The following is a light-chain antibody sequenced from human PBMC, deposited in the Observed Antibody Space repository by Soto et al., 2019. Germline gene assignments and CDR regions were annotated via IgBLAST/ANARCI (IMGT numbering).Light chain of an antibody. CDR3: QQSYSTPIS. V-gene: IGKV1-39*01. CDR2: TAS. CDR1: QSISSH. Sequence: IRMTQSPYSLSASVGDTVTITCRASQSISSHLNWYQQKPGKAPNLLMYTASNLQSGVPSRFSGSGSGTDFTLTISSLQPEDFATYYCQQSYSTPISFCQGTRLEI. J-gene: IGKJ5*01.